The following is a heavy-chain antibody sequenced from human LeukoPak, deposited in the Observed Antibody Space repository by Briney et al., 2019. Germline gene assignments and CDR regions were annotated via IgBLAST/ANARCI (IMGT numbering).Heavy chain of an antibody. D-gene: IGHD3-22*01. J-gene: IGHJ4*02. CDR1: GGSISSSSYY. CDR3: ASRTYYYDSSGYYRDY. Sequence: SETLSLTSTVSGGSISSSSYYWGWIRQPPGKGLEWIGSIYYSGSTYYNPSLKSRVTISVDTSKNQFSLKLSSVTAADTAVYYCASRTYYYDSSGYYRDYWGQGTLVTVSS. V-gene: IGHV4-39*01. CDR2: IYYSGST.